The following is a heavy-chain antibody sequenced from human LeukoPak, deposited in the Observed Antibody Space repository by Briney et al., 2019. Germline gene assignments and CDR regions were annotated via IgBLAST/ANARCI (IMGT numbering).Heavy chain of an antibody. CDR1: GYTFTGYY. D-gene: IGHD3-22*01. CDR2: INPNSGGT. Sequence: GASVKVSCKASGYTFTGYYMHWVRQAPGQGLEWMGWINPNSGGTNYAQRFQGRVTTTRDTSISTAYMELSRLRSDDTAVYYCARGSITMIVVVITTFDYWGQGTLVTVSS. V-gene: IGHV1-2*02. CDR3: ARGSITMIVVVITTFDY. J-gene: IGHJ4*02.